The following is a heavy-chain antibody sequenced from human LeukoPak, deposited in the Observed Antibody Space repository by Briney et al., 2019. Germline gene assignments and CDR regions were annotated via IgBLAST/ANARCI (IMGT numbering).Heavy chain of an antibody. CDR3: ARERWELLYGMDV. D-gene: IGHD1-26*01. Sequence: GGSLRLSCAASGFTASSNYMRRVRQAPGKGLERVSVIYSGGSTYYADYVKGRFTISRDNSKNTLYFHMNSLRAEDTAVYYCARERWELLYGMDVWGQGTTVTVSS. V-gene: IGHV3-66*01. CDR1: GFTASSNY. J-gene: IGHJ6*02. CDR2: IYSGGST.